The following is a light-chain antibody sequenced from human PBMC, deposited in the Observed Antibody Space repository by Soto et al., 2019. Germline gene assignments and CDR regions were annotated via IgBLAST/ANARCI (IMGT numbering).Light chain of an antibody. Sequence: DIQMTQSPSTLSASAGDRVTITCRASQSISSYLAWYQQRPGKLPKLLVYRASSLESGIPSRVSASGYGREFSLTISCLQPDDFEADYCQQCYSQPWTCGQGTKVDIK. V-gene: IGKV1-5*03. J-gene: IGKJ1*01. CDR1: QSISSY. CDR3: QQCYSQPWT. CDR2: RAS.